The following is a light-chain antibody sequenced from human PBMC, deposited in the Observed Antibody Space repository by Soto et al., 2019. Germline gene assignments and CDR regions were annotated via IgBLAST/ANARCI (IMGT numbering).Light chain of an antibody. CDR3: QQYEDYPLT. J-gene: IGKJ4*01. V-gene: IGKV1D-16*01. Sequence: DIYMTQSPSSLSASVGDRVIITCRASQDINKRLGWYQQEPEKARKSLIYRASNLQSGVPSRFIGSGSGTEFTLTINNLQPEDFATYFCQQYEDYPLTFGGGTRVDIK. CDR2: RAS. CDR1: QDINKR.